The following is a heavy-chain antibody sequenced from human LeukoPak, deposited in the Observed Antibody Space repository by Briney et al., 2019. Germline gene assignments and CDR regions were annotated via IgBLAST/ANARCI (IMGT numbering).Heavy chain of an antibody. CDR3: ARRRYGDYRALFDY. CDR1: GYTFTSYG. D-gene: IGHD4-17*01. V-gene: IGHV1-18*01. J-gene: IGHJ4*02. Sequence: ASVKVSCKASGYTFTSYGISWVRQAPGQGLEWMGWISAYNGNTNYAQKLQGRVTMTRDTSISTAYMELSRLRSDDTAVYYCARRRYGDYRALFDYWGQGTLVTVSS. CDR2: ISAYNGNT.